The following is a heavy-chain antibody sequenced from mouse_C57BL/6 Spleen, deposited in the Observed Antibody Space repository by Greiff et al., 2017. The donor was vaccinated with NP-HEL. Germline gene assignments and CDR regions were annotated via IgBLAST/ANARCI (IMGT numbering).Heavy chain of an antibody. CDR2: ISYDGSN. J-gene: IGHJ2*01. CDR1: GYSITSGYY. Sequence: EVQRVESGPGLVKPSQSLSLTCSVTGYSITSGYYWNWIRQFPGNKLEWMGYISYDGSNNYNPSFKNRISITRDTSKNQFFLKLNSVTTEDTATYYCAREGWEGYYFDYWGQGTTLTVSS. D-gene: IGHD3-3*01. CDR3: AREGWEGYYFDY. V-gene: IGHV3-6*01.